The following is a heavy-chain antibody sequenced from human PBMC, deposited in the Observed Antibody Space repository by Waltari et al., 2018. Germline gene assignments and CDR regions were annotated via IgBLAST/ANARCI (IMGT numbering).Heavy chain of an antibody. CDR1: GFTFSSYS. D-gene: IGHD2-2*01. CDR3: ARNGPAAMRGWFDP. J-gene: IGHJ5*02. Sequence: EVQLVESGGGLVKPGGSLRLSCAASGFTFSSYSMNWVRQAPGKGLGGVSAISSSSSYIYYADSVKGRFTISRDNAKNSLYLQMNRLRAEDTAVYYCARNGPAAMRGWFDPWGQGTLVTVSS. CDR2: ISSSSSYI. V-gene: IGHV3-21*01.